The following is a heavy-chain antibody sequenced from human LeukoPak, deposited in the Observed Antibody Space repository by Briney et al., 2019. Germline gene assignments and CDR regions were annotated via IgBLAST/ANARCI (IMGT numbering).Heavy chain of an antibody. CDR1: GGSISSYY. D-gene: IGHD6-19*01. CDR3: ARESIKQWLI. J-gene: IGHJ1*01. Sequence: SETLSLTCTVSGGSISSYYWSWVRQPPGKGLEWIGEIYHSGSTNYNPSLKSRVSISVDTSKNEFSLKLSSVSAADTARYYCARESIKQWLIWGQGTLVTVSS. CDR2: IYHSGST. V-gene: IGHV4-59*12.